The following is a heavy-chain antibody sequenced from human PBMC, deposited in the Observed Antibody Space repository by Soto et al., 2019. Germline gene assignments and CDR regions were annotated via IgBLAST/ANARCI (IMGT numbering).Heavy chain of an antibody. CDR2: MNPNTGNT. CDR3: ARLYISSWPYQGLDV. D-gene: IGHD6-13*01. J-gene: IGHJ6*02. V-gene: IGHV1-8*01. CDR1: GYTFTSYD. Sequence: QVQLVQSGAEVQKPGASVTVSCKASGYTFTSYDINWVRQATGQGLEWMVWMNPNTGNTGFAQKFQGRVTITRNTSISTAYMELSSLSSEDTAVYYLARLYISSWPYQGLDVWCHENTVTVS.